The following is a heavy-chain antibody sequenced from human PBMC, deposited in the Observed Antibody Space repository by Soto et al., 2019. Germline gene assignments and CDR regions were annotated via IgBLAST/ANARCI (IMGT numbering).Heavy chain of an antibody. V-gene: IGHV3-30-3*01. Sequence: QVQLVESGGGVVQPGRSLRLSCAASGFTFSSYAMYWVRQAPGKGLEWVAVISYDGSNKYYADSVKGRFTISRDNSKNTLYLQMNSLRAEDTAVYYCARPLWRDDYNWGYFDLWGRGTLVTVSS. CDR3: ARPLWRDDYNWGYFDL. CDR2: ISYDGSNK. D-gene: IGHD4-4*01. CDR1: GFTFSSYA. J-gene: IGHJ2*01.